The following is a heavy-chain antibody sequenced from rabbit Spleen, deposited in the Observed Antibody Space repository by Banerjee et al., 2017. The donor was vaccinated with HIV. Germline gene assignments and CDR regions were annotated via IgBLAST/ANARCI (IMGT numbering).Heavy chain of an antibody. J-gene: IGHJ6*01. CDR3: ARDTGSSFSSYGMDL. V-gene: IGHV1S45*01. CDR1: GFSFSSSDY. D-gene: IGHD8-1*01. Sequence: QEQLVESGGGLVQPEGSLTLTCKASGFSFSSSDYMCWVRQAPGKGLEWISCITGSSSGFVYSATWAKGRFTCSKTSSTTVTLQMTSLTVADTATYFCARDTGSSFSSYGMDLWGQGTLVTVS. CDR2: ITGSSSGFV.